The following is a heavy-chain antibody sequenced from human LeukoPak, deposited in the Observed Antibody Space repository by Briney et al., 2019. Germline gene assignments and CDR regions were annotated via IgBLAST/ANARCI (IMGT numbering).Heavy chain of an antibody. CDR2: ITSGGTTI. V-gene: IGHV3-11*01. CDR3: ARDGGSAVSYYFDY. D-gene: IGHD2-15*01. Sequence: GGSLRLSCAASGFNFSDYYMSWVRQAPGKGLEWISHITSGGTTIYYADSVKGRFTISRDNAKKSLYLEMNSPRVEDTAVYYCARDGGSAVSYYFDYWGQGALVTVTS. CDR1: GFNFSDYY. J-gene: IGHJ4*02.